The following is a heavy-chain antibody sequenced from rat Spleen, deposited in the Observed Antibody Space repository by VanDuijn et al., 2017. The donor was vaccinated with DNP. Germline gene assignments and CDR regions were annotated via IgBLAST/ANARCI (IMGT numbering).Heavy chain of an antibody. CDR1: GFTFSDYN. Sequence: EVQLVESGGGLVQPGRSLKLSCAASGFTFSDYNMAWVRQAPKKGLEWVATIIYDGSRTYYRDSVKGRFTISRDNADHTLYLQMDGLRSEDTATYYCVTSPGPNWFAHWGQGTLVTVSS. CDR2: IIYDGSRT. J-gene: IGHJ3*01. V-gene: IGHV5S10*01. D-gene: IGHD1-4*01. CDR3: VTSPGPNWFAH.